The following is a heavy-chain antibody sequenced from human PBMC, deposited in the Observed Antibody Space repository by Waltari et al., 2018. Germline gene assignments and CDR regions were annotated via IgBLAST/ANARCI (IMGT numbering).Heavy chain of an antibody. D-gene: IGHD2-15*01. J-gene: IGHJ4*02. CDR2: IYYSGGT. Sequence: QLQLQESGPGLVKPSETLSLTCTVSGGSISSSSYYWGWIRQPPGKGLEWIGSIYYSGGTYYTPSLKSRVTISVDTSKNQFSLKLSSVTAADTAVYYCARGVVVVAATYYFDYWGQGTLVTVSS. CDR3: ARGVVVVAATYYFDY. CDR1: GGSISSSSYY. V-gene: IGHV4-39*01.